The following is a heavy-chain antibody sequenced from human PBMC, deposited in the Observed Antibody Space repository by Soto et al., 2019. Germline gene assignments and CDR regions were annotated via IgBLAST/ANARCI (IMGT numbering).Heavy chain of an antibody. J-gene: IGHJ6*02. V-gene: IGHV3-21*01. CDR3: ARVGRTDYTSGSYYYYGMDV. D-gene: IGHD3-10*01. Sequence: EVQLVESGGGLVKPGGSLRLSCAASGFTFSSYSMNWVRQAPGKGLEWVSSITSSRTYIYYADSVKGRFTISRDNAKNSLYLQMNRLRAEDSAVYYCARVGRTDYTSGSYYYYGMDVWGQGTTVTVSS. CDR1: GFTFSSYS. CDR2: ITSSRTYI.